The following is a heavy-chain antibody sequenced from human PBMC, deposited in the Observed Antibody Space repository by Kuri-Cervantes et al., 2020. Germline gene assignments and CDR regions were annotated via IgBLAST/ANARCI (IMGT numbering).Heavy chain of an antibody. V-gene: IGHV3-30*03. CDR3: ARDPGIAAAAQYWFDP. D-gene: IGHD6-13*01. CDR1: GFSFSSYG. Sequence: GESLKISCAASGFSFSSYGMSWVRRAPGKGLEWVAVISYDGSNKYYADSVKGRFTISRDNSKNTLYLQMNSLRAEDTAVYYCARDPGIAAAAQYWFDPWGQGTLVTVSS. CDR2: ISYDGSNK. J-gene: IGHJ5*02.